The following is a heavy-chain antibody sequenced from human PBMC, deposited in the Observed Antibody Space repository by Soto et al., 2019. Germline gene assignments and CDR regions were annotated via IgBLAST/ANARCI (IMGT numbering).Heavy chain of an antibody. J-gene: IGHJ4*02. D-gene: IGHD2-21*02. CDR2: ISWNSGSI. CDR1: GFTFDDYA. Sequence: GGSLRLSCAASGFTFDDYAMNWVRQAPGKGLEWVSGISWNSGSIGYADSVKGRFTISRDNSKNTLYLQMNSLRAEDTAVYYCARDPVAYCGGDCRTFDYWGQGTLVTVSS. V-gene: IGHV3-9*01. CDR3: ARDPVAYCGGDCRTFDY.